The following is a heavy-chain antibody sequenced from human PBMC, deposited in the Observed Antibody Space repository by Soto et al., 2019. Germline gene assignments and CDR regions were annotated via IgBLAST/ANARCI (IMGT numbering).Heavy chain of an antibody. V-gene: IGHV3-23*01. CDR1: GFTFSNYG. D-gene: IGHD1-26*01. J-gene: IGHJ6*03. CDR3: AKRVGTPYYYMDV. Sequence: GGSLRLSCAASGFTFSNYGVSWVRQAPGKGLQWVSGISSSGGSTSYADSVKGRFTISRDNSKNTLFLQMNSLRAEDTAVYYCAKRVGTPYYYMDVWGKGTTVTVSS. CDR2: ISSSGGST.